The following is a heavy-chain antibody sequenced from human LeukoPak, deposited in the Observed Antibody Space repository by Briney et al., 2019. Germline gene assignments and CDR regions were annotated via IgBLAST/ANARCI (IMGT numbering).Heavy chain of an antibody. CDR1: GESFSDYY. CDR3: ARAYCVGDCTVLHIYFDN. J-gene: IGHJ4*02. V-gene: IGHV4-59*08. D-gene: IGHD2-21*02. Sequence: SETLSPTCRVYGESFSDYYWSWIRQPPGKGLEWIGYIYYSGSTNYNPSLKSRVTISVDTSKNQFSLKLRSVMAADTAVYYCARAYCVGDCTVLHIYFDNWGQGTLVTVSS. CDR2: IYYSGST.